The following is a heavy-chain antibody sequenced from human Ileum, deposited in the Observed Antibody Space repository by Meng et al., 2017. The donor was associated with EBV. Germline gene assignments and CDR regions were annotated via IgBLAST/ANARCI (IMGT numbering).Heavy chain of an antibody. CDR1: GYKFDDYW. V-gene: IGHV1-3*01. D-gene: IGHD2-15*01. Sequence: EGYDPVATGGIACKASGYKFDDYWIPWLSQAPGQRLEWLGWINPGIGSTYDSKTIRGRLTITMDTSASTVYMRLTSLTSEDTAVYYCAREEGGRFDSWGQGTLVTVSS. CDR3: AREEGGRFDS. J-gene: IGHJ4*02. CDR2: INPGIGST.